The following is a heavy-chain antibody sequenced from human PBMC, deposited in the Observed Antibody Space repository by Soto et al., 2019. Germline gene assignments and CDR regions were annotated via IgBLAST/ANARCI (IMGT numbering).Heavy chain of an antibody. CDR1: GFTFSNAW. J-gene: IGHJ6*02. Sequence: GGSLRLSCAASGFTFSNAWMNWVRQAPGKGLEWVGRIKSKTDGGTTDYAAPVKGRFTISRDDSKNTLYLQMNSLKTEDTAVYYCTGYEVVVPAAMLYYGMDVWGQGTTVTVSS. D-gene: IGHD2-2*01. CDR3: TGYEVVVPAAMLYYGMDV. CDR2: IKSKTDGGTT. V-gene: IGHV3-15*07.